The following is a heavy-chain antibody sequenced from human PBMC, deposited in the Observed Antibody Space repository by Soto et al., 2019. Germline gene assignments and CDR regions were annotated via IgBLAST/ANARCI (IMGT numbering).Heavy chain of an antibody. Sequence: EVQLLESGGGLVQPGGSLRLSCAASGFTFSSYAMSWVRQAPGKGLEWVSAISDSGGSTYYADSVKGRFTISRDNSKNTLYLQMNSLRAEDTAVYYCAKSLMSIFGVVKETNFDYWGQGTLVTVSS. J-gene: IGHJ4*02. CDR3: AKSLMSIFGVVKETNFDY. CDR1: GFTFSSYA. CDR2: ISDSGGST. D-gene: IGHD3-3*01. V-gene: IGHV3-23*01.